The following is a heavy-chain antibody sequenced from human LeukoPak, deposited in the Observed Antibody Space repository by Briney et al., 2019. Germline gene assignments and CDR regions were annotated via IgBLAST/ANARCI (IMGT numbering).Heavy chain of an antibody. J-gene: IGHJ3*02. CDR3: ARDRYCSSTSCYPGDAFDI. D-gene: IGHD2-2*01. CDR1: GGSLSSYY. Sequence: SETLSLTCTVSGGSLSSYYWSWIRQPAGKGLEWIGRIYTSGSTNYNPSLKSRVTMSVDTSKNQFSLKLSPVTAADTAVYYCARDRYCSSTSCYPGDAFDIWGEGTMVTVSS. CDR2: IYTSGST. V-gene: IGHV4-4*07.